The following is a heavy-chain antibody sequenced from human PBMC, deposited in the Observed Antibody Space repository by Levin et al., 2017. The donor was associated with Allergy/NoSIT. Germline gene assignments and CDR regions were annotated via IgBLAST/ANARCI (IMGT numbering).Heavy chain of an antibody. V-gene: IGHV3-49*04. Sequence: PGGSLRLSCTGSGFTFGDYAMSWVRQAPGKGLEWVGFIRNKAHGGTTEYAASVKGRLTISRDDSKSIAYLQMNSLKTEDTAVYFCARGGPPNYDYNWGSNRAGYFDYWGQGTLVTVSS. J-gene: IGHJ4*02. CDR3: ARGGPPNYDYNWGSNRAGYFDY. CDR1: GFTFGDYA. CDR2: IRNKAHGGTT. D-gene: IGHD3-16*02.